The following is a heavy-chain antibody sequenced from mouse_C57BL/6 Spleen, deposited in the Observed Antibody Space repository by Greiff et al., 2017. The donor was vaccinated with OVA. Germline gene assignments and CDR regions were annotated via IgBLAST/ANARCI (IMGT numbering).Heavy chain of an antibody. V-gene: IGHV1-50*01. D-gene: IGHD1-1*01. CDR1: GYTFTSYW. CDR3: ARRSKVPALLPFDY. Sequence: VKLQQPGAELVKPGASVKLSCKASGYTFTSYWMQWVKQRPGQGLEWIGEIDPSDSYTNYNQKFKGKATLTVDTSSSTAYMQLSSLTSEDSAVYYCARRSKVPALLPFDYWGRGTTLTASS. CDR2: IDPSDSYT. J-gene: IGHJ2*01.